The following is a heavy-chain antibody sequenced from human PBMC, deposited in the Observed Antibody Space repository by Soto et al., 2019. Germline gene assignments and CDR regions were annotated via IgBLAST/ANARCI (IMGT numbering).Heavy chain of an antibody. CDR3: ARAQTSYYYDSSGYLSSASY. D-gene: IGHD3-22*01. V-gene: IGHV1-69*13. CDR2: IIPIFGTA. Sequence: SVKVSCKASGGTFSSYAISWVRQTPGQGLEWMGGIIPIFGTANYAQKFQGRVTITADESTSTAYMELSSLRSEDTAVYYCARAQTSYYYDSSGYLSSASYWGQGTLVTVSS. J-gene: IGHJ4*02. CDR1: GGTFSSYA.